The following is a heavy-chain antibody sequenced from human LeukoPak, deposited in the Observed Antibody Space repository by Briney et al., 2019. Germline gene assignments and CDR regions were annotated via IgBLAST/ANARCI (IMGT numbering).Heavy chain of an antibody. CDR3: ARRPDSGSYYVDY. CDR1: GYTFTGYY. D-gene: IGHD1-26*01. J-gene: IGHJ4*02. CDR2: ISGNGVST. V-gene: IGHV3-64*01. Sequence: SCKASGYTFTGYYLHWVRQAPGKGLEYVSAISGNGVSTDYANSVKGRFTISRDNSKNTLYLQMGSLRAEDMAVYYCARRPDSGSYYVDYWGQGTLVTVSS.